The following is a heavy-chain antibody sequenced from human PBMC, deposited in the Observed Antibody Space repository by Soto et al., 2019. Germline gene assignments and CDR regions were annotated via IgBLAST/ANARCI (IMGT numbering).Heavy chain of an antibody. CDR1: GGTFSSYA. CDR2: IIPIFGTA. CDR3: ARDRDSGYATFDY. D-gene: IGHD5-12*01. J-gene: IGHJ4*02. V-gene: IGHV1-69*13. Sequence: ASVKVSCKASGGTFSSYAISWVRQAPGQGLEWMGGIIPIFGTANYAQKFQGRVTITADESTSTAYMELSSLRSEDTAVYYCARDRDSGYATFDYWGQGTLVTVSS.